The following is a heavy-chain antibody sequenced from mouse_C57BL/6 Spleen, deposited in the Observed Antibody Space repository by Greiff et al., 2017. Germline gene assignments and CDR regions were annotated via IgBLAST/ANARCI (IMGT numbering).Heavy chain of an antibody. CDR1: GFSLTSYG. CDR3: ARTGSYYYSMDY. V-gene: IGHV2-2*01. Sequence: QVQLQQSGPGLVQPSQSLSITCTVSGFSLTSYGVHWVRQSPGKGLEWLGVIWRGGSTDYNAAFISRLSISTDNSNSQVFFKMNSLQADDTAIYYCARTGSYYYSMDYWGQGTSVTVSS. D-gene: IGHD4-1*01. CDR2: IWRGGST. J-gene: IGHJ4*01.